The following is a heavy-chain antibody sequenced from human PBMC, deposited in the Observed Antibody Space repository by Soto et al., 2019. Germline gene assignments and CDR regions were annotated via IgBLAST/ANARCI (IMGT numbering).Heavy chain of an antibody. Sequence: GGSLRLSCAASGFTFDDYAMSWVRQVPGKGLEWVSGINWNGGNTGYPDSVKGRFTISRDNAKNSLYLQVNSLRAEDTALYYCARGTTSGWFFPFDYWGQGTLVTVSS. J-gene: IGHJ4*02. CDR1: GFTFDDYA. D-gene: IGHD6-19*01. CDR2: INWNGGNT. CDR3: ARGTTSGWFFPFDY. V-gene: IGHV3-20*04.